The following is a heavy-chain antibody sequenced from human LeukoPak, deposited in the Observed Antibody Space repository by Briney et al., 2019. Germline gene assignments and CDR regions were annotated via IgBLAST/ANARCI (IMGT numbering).Heavy chain of an antibody. J-gene: IGHJ4*02. CDR3: ARARFSDYSSSPTPYYFDF. CDR2: VYYSGTT. CDR1: GGSISSNIHY. Sequence: PSETLSLTCTVSGGSISSNIHYWAWIRQPRGRGLGCIGTVYYSGTTSYNPSLKSRVTISLDTSKSQFSLKLISLTAADTAVYYCARARFSDYSSSPTPYYFDFWGQGTLVTVSS. D-gene: IGHD4-11*01. V-gene: IGHV4-39*07.